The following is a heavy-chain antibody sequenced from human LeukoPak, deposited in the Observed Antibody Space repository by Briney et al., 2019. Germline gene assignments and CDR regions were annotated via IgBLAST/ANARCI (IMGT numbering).Heavy chain of an antibody. CDR3: SRIARGNWFDP. D-gene: IGHD2-21*01. J-gene: IGHJ5*02. Sequence: ASVKVSCKASGYSFDTYDINWVRQAPGQGLEWMGWMDPNTGHTGYGEKFQGRVTITGNTSLGTTYMELTSLTPEDTAIYYCSRIARGNWFDPWGQGTLVTVSS. V-gene: IGHV1-8*03. CDR1: GYSFDTYD. CDR2: MDPNTGHT.